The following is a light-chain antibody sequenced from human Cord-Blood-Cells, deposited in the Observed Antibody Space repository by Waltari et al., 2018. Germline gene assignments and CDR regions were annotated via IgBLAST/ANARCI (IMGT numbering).Light chain of an antibody. CDR2: GAS. Sequence: VITQSPATLSVTPGETATLSCRASQSVSSNLAWYQQKPGQAPRLLIYGASTRATGIPARFSGSGSGTEFTLTISSLQSEDFAVYYCQQYNNWPPTTFGQGTRLEIK. V-gene: IGKV3-15*01. J-gene: IGKJ5*01. CDR1: QSVSSN. CDR3: QQYNNWPPTT.